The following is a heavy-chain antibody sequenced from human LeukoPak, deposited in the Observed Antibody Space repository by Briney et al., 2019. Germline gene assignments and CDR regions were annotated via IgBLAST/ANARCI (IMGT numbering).Heavy chain of an antibody. CDR2: IWYDGGNK. J-gene: IGHJ3*02. D-gene: IGHD3-16*01. CDR3: ARDWGEGFFSMAFDI. V-gene: IGHV3-33*01. Sequence: PGGSLRLSCAASGFTFSAYGMHWVRQAPGKGPEWVAVIWYDGGNKYYADSVKGRFTISRDNSKNTLYLQMNRLRAEDTAVYYCARDWGEGFFSMAFDIWGQGTMVTVSS. CDR1: GFTFSAYG.